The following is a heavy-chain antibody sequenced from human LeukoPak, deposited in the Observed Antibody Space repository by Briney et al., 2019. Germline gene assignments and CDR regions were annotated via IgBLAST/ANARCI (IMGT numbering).Heavy chain of an antibody. V-gene: IGHV4-38-2*02. CDR1: GYSISSGYY. J-gene: IGHJ4*02. CDR3: AREAPYGL. D-gene: IGHD3-10*01. CDR2: IYHSGST. Sequence: NASETLSLTCTVSGYSISSGYYWGWIRQPPGKGLEWIGSIYHSGSTYYNPSLKSRVTISVDTSKNQFSLKLSSVTAADTAVYYCAREAPYGLWGQGTLVTVSS.